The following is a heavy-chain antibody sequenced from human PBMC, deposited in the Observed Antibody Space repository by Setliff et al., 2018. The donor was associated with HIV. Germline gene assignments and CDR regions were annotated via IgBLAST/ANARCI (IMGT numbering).Heavy chain of an antibody. CDR2: IGPYNDRT. CDR1: GYTFIAYG. J-gene: IGHJ4*02. V-gene: IGHV1-18*01. Sequence: ASVKVSCKASGYTFIAYGISWVRRAPGQGLEWMGWIGPYNDRTEYEQKFQGRVTMTTDTSANTAYMELRSLGSDDTAVYYCAREYGAVRKYIDYWGQGTLVTVSS. CDR3: AREYGAVRKYIDY. D-gene: IGHD3-10*01.